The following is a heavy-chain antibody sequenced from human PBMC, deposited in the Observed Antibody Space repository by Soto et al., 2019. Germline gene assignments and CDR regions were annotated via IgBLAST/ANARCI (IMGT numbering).Heavy chain of an antibody. CDR3: TTTSSGYDFWSGYSPYYYYYGMDV. V-gene: IGHV3-15*07. J-gene: IGHJ6*02. CDR1: GFTFSNAW. Sequence: GGSLRLSCAASGFTFSNAWMNWVRQAPGKGLEWVGRIKSKTDGGTTDYAAPVKGRFTISRDDSKNTLYLQMNSLKTEDTAVYYCTTTSSGYDFWSGYSPYYYYYGMDVWGQGTTVTVSS. D-gene: IGHD3-3*01. CDR2: IKSKTDGGTT.